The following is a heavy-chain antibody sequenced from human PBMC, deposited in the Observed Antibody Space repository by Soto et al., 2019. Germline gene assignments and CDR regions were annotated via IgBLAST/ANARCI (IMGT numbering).Heavy chain of an antibody. Sequence: VQLVESGGGLVQPGGSLRLSCAASGFTLSINYMTWVRQAPGKGLEWVSLIKTNGDTYYADSVKDRFTMSRDNSKNTLFLQMNSLRTQDTALYLCAHIMIIGARGVSGQGTTVTVSS. CDR1: GFTLSINY. V-gene: IGHV3-66*01. CDR2: IKTNGDT. CDR3: AHIMIIGARGV. J-gene: IGHJ6*02. D-gene: IGHD3-16*01.